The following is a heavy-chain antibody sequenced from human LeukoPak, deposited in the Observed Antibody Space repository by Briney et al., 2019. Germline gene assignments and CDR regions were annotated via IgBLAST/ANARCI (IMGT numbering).Heavy chain of an antibody. Sequence: GGSLRLSCAASGFTFSSYAMSWVRQAPGKGLEGVSAISGSGGSTYYADSVKGRFTISRDNSKNTLYLQMNSLRAADTAVNYCPNDLAPTPYYFDYWGQGTPVTVSS. CDR2: ISGSGGST. D-gene: IGHD5-12*01. V-gene: IGHV3-23*01. CDR3: PNDLAPTPYYFDY. CDR1: GFTFSSYA. J-gene: IGHJ4*02.